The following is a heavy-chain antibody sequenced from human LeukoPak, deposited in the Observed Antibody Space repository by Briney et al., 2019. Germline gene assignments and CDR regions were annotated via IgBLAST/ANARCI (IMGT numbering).Heavy chain of an antibody. Sequence: KASQTLSLTCTVSGGSISSGGYYWSWIRQHPGKGLEWIGYIYYSGSTYYNPSLKSRVTISVDTSKNQFPLKLSSVTAADTAVYYCARSSTIFGVVPLNFDYWGQGTPVTVSS. D-gene: IGHD3-3*01. J-gene: IGHJ4*02. V-gene: IGHV4-31*03. CDR3: ARSSTIFGVVPLNFDY. CDR1: GGSISSGGYY. CDR2: IYYSGST.